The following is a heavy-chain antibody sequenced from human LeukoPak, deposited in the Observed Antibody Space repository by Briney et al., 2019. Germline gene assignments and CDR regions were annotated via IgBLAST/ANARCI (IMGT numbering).Heavy chain of an antibody. Sequence: ASVKVSCKASGYTFTSYGISWVRQAPGQGLEWMGWFSAYNGNTNYAQKVQGRVTMTTDTSTSTAYMELRSLRSDDTAVYYCARDPQQLVGATGGGFNFWGQGTLVTVSS. CDR1: GYTFTSYG. CDR2: FSAYNGNT. J-gene: IGHJ4*02. CDR3: ARDPQQLVGATGGGFNF. V-gene: IGHV1-18*01. D-gene: IGHD1-26*01.